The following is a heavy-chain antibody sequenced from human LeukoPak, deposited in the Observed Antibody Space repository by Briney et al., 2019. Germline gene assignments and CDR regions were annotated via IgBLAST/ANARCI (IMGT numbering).Heavy chain of an antibody. V-gene: IGHV3-48*04. CDR3: ARDRIVGATTESFDY. D-gene: IGHD1-26*01. J-gene: IGHJ4*02. CDR1: GFTFSSYS. CDR2: ISSTSAII. Sequence: GGSLRLSCAASGFTFSSYSMNWVRQAPGKGLEWVSYISSTSAIIYYADSVKGRFTISRDNAKNSLYLQMNSLRAEDTALYYCARDRIVGATTESFDYWGQGTLVTVSS.